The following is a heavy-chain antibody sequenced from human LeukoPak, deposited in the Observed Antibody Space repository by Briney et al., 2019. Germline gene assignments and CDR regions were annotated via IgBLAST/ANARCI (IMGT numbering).Heavy chain of an antibody. CDR1: GKTLSDLS. Sequence: ASVKVSCKVSGKTLSDLSIHWLRQPPGKGLEWLGGSDPEDGERIYAQMFQGRVTMTEDTSIDTAYMELSSLRSEDTAVYYCVTGFTTMAVDYFGYWGQGTLVTVSP. CDR3: VTGFTTMAVDYFGY. J-gene: IGHJ4*02. D-gene: IGHD5-18*01. CDR2: SDPEDGER. V-gene: IGHV1-24*01.